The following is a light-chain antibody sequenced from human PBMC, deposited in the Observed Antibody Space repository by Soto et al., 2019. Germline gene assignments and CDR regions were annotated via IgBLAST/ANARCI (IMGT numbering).Light chain of an antibody. CDR2: EVN. J-gene: IGLJ1*01. V-gene: IGLV2-8*01. CDR3: SSYSRSINYV. CDR1: NNDIGGYTY. Sequence: QSALTQPPSASGSPGQSVTISCTGTNNDIGGYTYVSWYQQLPGKAPKLMIYEVNKWPSGIPDRFSGSKSGNTASLTVSGLQPEAEAEYFCSSYSRSINYVFGTGTKLTVL.